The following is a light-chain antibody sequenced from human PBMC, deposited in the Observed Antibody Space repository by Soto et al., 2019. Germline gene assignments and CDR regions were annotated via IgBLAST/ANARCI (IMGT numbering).Light chain of an antibody. V-gene: IGKV1-27*01. CDR1: QGISNY. CDR3: QKYNSGPFT. J-gene: IGKJ3*01. CDR2: AAS. Sequence: DIQMTPSPSSLSASAAAIVAITCRASQGISNYLAWYPQKPVQVPKTLIYAASTLQSGVPSRFSDSGSGTDFTLTISSLQPEDLATYYWQKYNSGPFTFGPGTKVDI.